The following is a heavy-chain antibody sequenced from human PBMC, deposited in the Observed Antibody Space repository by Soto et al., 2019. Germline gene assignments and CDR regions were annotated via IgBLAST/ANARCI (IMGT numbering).Heavy chain of an antibody. CDR2: INAGNGNT. Sequence: EWMGWINAGNGNTRYSQKLQGRVTMTTDTSTSTAYMELRSLRSDDTAVYYCARGGSPWFGELSAYYYGMDVWGQGTTVTVSS. V-gene: IGHV1-18*01. CDR3: ARGGSPWFGELSAYYYGMDV. J-gene: IGHJ6*02. D-gene: IGHD3-10*01.